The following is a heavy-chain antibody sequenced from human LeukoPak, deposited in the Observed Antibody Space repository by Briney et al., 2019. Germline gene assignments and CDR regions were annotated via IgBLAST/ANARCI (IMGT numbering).Heavy chain of an antibody. CDR2: ISGGGSI. J-gene: IGHJ4*02. CDR1: GFTVTNNY. D-gene: IGHD3-10*01. Sequence: QAGGSLRLSCAASGFTVTNNYMSWVRQAPGKGLEWVSIISGGGSIYYADSVKGRFTISRDNSKNTLYLQMNSLRAEDTAVYYCAKRNSPIYYGSGSELDYWGQGTLVTVSS. V-gene: IGHV3-66*01. CDR3: AKRNSPIYYGSGSELDY.